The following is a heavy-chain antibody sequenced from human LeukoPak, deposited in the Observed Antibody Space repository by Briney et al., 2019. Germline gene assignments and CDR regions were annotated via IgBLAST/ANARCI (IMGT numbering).Heavy chain of an antibody. J-gene: IGHJ6*02. V-gene: IGHV3-48*04. CDR3: AREVYGSGSYYNLPYYGMDV. D-gene: IGHD3-10*01. CDR2: ISSSSKTI. Sequence: GGSLRLSCAASGFTFSSYSMNWVRQAPGKGLEWISYISSSSKTIYYADSVKGRFTISRDNAKNSLFLQMNSLRAEDTAVYYCAREVYGSGSYYNLPYYGMDVWGQGTTVTVSS. CDR1: GFTFSSYS.